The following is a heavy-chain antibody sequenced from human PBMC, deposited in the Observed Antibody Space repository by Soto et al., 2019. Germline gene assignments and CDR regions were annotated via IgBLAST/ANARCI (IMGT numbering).Heavy chain of an antibody. CDR3: ARGIYYDFWSGYPGYFDY. CDR2: IYYSGST. CDR1: GGSISSLGYY. V-gene: IGHV4-31*03. D-gene: IGHD3-3*01. J-gene: IGHJ4*02. Sequence: SETLSLTCTVSGGSISSLGYYWSWIRQHPGKGLEWIGYIYYSGSTYYNPSLKSRVTISVDTSKNQFSLKLSSVTAADTAVYYCARGIYYDFWSGYPGYFDYWGQGTLVTVSS.